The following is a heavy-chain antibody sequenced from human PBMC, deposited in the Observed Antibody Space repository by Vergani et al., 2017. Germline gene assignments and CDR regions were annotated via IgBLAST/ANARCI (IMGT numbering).Heavy chain of an antibody. CDR3: ARHGDIVVVPAASFDY. Sequence: LQLQESGPGLVKPSETLSLTCTVSGGPISSSSYYWGWIRQPPGKGLEWIGSIYYSGSTYYNPSLKSRVTISVDTSKNQFSLKLSSVTAADTAVYYCARHGDIVVVPAASFDYWGQGTLVTVSS. CDR2: IYYSGST. CDR1: GGPISSSSYY. V-gene: IGHV4-39*01. D-gene: IGHD2-2*01. J-gene: IGHJ4*02.